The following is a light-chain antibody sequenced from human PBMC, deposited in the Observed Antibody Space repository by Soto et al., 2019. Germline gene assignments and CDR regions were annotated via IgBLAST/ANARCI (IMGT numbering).Light chain of an antibody. CDR3: LQDDNYPFT. V-gene: IGKV1-6*01. J-gene: IGKJ4*01. Sequence: AIPVTQSTSSLSASVGDRVTITCRASQDIRNELSWYQQKPGKAPKFLIFAASNLQSGVPSRFSGSGSGTDFTLTFSSLQSEDVATYYCLQDDNYPFTFGGGAKVEIK. CDR2: AAS. CDR1: QDIRNE.